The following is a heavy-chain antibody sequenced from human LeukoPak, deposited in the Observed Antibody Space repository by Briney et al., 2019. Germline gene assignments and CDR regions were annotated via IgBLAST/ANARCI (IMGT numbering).Heavy chain of an antibody. V-gene: IGHV4-39*01. D-gene: IGHD2-21*02. CDR1: GGSISSSSYY. CDR3: APIPLLFQGDAFDI. CDR2: IYYSGST. Sequence: SETLSLTCTVSGGSISSSSYYWGWLRQPPGKGREWIGSIYYSGSTYYNPSLKSRVTISVDTSKNQFSLKLSSVTAADTAVYYCAPIPLLFQGDAFDIWGQGTMVTVSS. J-gene: IGHJ3*02.